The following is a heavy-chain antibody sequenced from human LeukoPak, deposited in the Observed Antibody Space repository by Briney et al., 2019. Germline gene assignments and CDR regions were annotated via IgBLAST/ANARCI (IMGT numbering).Heavy chain of an antibody. CDR1: GGSISSSSYY. CDR3: ARVLRPYYYDSSGYYNSHALRAVFDY. D-gene: IGHD3-22*01. V-gene: IGHV4-39*07. J-gene: IGHJ4*02. Sequence: QSSEILSLTCTVSGGSISSSSYYWGWIRQPPGKGLEWIGEINHSGSTNYNPSLKSRVTISADTSKNQFSLKLSSVTAADTAVYYCARVLRPYYYDSSGYYNSHALRAVFDYWGQGTLVTVSS. CDR2: INHSGST.